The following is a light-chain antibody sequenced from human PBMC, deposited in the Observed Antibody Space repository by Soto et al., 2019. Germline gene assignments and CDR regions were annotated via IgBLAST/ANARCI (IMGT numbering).Light chain of an antibody. J-gene: IGKJ1*01. V-gene: IGKV1-5*01. Sequence: DIQMTQSPPTLSASVGDRVTITCRASQSIRHYLAWYQQMPGKAPKLLIYGASTLQSGVPSRFSDSGSGTEFTLTISSLQPDDFGTYFCQHHNSYSQTFGQGTKVEIK. CDR1: QSIRHY. CDR2: GAS. CDR3: QHHNSYSQT.